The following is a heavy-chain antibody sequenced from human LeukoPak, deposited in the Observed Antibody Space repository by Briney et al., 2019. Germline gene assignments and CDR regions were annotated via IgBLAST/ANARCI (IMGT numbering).Heavy chain of an antibody. J-gene: IGHJ4*02. CDR2: ISGSGDNT. V-gene: IGHV3-23*01. CDR1: GFTFSSYA. Sequence: TGGSLRLSCAASGFTFSSYAMSWVRQPPGKGLEGVSAISGSGDNTYYADSVKGRFTISRDNSKNTLFLQMNSLRAEDTAVYYCAKVYSYGYGGDYWGQGTLVTVSS. CDR3: AKVYSYGYGGDY. D-gene: IGHD5-18*01.